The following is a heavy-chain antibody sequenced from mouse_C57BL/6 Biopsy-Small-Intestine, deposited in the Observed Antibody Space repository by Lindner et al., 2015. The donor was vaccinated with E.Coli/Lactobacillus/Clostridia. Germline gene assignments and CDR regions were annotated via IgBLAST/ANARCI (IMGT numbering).Heavy chain of an antibody. Sequence: VQLQESGGGLVKPGGSLKLSCAASGFTFNDYGMHWVRQAPEKGLEWIAYISTGSSPTYYADTVKGRFTISRDNAKNTLFLQMTSLRSDDTAIYYCLRGFDYWGQGTTLTVSS. CDR2: ISTGSSPT. V-gene: IGHV5-17*01. CDR1: GFTFNDYG. CDR3: LRGFDY. J-gene: IGHJ2*01.